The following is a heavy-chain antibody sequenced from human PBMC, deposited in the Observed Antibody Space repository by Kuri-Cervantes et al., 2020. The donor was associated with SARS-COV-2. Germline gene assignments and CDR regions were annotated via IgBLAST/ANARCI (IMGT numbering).Heavy chain of an antibody. CDR3: ARGLRSGSGSAYFDYYGMDV. V-gene: IGHV1-69*05. J-gene: IGHJ6*02. CDR1: GGTFSSYA. CDR2: IIPIFGTA. D-gene: IGHD3-10*01. Sequence: SVKVSCKASGGTFSSYAISWVRQAPGQGLEWMGGIIPIFGTANYAQKLQGRVTMTTDTSTSTAYMELRSLRSDDTAVYYCARGLRSGSGSAYFDYYGMDVWGQGTTVTVSS.